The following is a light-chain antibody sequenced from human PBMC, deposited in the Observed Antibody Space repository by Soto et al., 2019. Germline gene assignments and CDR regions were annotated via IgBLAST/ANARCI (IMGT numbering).Light chain of an antibody. CDR3: QQYGSSPLT. J-gene: IGKJ2*01. V-gene: IGKV3-20*01. CDR2: SAS. CDR1: QSISSSY. Sequence: EIVLTQSPGTLSLSPGERATLSCRASQSISSSYLIWYQQKPGQAPRLLSYSASSRATGIPDRFSGSGSGTDFTLTIRRLEPEDFAIYYCQQYGSSPLTFGQGTQLEIK.